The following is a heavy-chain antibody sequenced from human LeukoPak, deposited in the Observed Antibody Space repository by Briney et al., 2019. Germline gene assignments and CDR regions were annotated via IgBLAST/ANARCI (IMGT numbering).Heavy chain of an antibody. CDR1: GYTFTSYY. CDR2: INPSGGST. CDR3: AREYYYDSSGYYSATFDY. D-gene: IGHD3-22*01. Sequence: ASVKVSCKASGYTFTSYYMHWVRQAPGRGLEWMGIINPSGGSTSYAQKFQGRVTMTRDTSTSTVYMELSSLRSEDTAVHYCAREYYYDSSGYYSATFDYWGQGTLVTVSS. V-gene: IGHV1-46*01. J-gene: IGHJ4*02.